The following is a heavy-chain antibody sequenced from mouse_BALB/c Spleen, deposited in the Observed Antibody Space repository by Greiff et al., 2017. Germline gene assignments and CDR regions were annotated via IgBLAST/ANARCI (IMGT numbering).Heavy chain of an antibody. D-gene: IGHD2-14*01. CDR2: INPSNGGT. V-gene: IGHV1S81*02. CDR3: TRRYRYDGAWFAY. CDR1: GYTFTSYY. J-gene: IGHJ3*01. Sequence: QVQLKQSGAELVKPGASVKLSCKASGYTFTSYYMYWVKQRPGQGLEWIGEINPSNGGTNFNEKFKSKATLTVDKSSSTAYMQLSSLTSEDSAVYYCTRRYRYDGAWFAYWGQGTLVTVSA.